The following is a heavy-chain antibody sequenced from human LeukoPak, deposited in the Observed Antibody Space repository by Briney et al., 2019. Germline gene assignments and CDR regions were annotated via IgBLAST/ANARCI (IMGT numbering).Heavy chain of an antibody. D-gene: IGHD3-22*01. J-gene: IGHJ3*02. V-gene: IGHV4-4*09. CDR3: ASGYDSSGYDAFDI. CDR1: GGSISSYY. Sequence: SETLSLTCTVSGGSISSYYWSWIRQPPGKGLEWIGYIYTSGSTNYNPSLKSRVTISVDTSKNQFCLKLSSVTAADTAVYYCASGYDSSGYDAFDIWGQGTMVTVSS. CDR2: IYTSGST.